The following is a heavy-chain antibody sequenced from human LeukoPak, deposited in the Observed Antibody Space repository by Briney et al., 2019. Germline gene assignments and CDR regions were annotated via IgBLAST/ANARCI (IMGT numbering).Heavy chain of an antibody. Sequence: PSETLSLTCAVYGESFSGYYWSWIRQPPGKGLEWIGEINHSGSTNYNPSLKSRVTISVDTSKNQFSLKLSSVTAADTAVYYCAGYSSGWYAGDYWGQGTLVTVSS. J-gene: IGHJ4*02. CDR2: INHSGST. D-gene: IGHD6-19*01. CDR3: AGYSSGWYAGDY. CDR1: GESFSGYY. V-gene: IGHV4-34*01.